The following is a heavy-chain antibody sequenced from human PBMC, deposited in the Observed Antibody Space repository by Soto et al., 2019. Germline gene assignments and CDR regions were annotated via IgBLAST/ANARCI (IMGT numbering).Heavy chain of an antibody. CDR1: GGSISSSSYY. D-gene: IGHD3-22*01. V-gene: IGHV4-39*01. J-gene: IGHJ4*02. CDR3: ARSYDSSGYPEGRNYFDY. CDR2: IYYSGST. Sequence: QLQLQESGPGLVKPSETLSLTCTVSGGSISSSSYYWGWIRQPPGKGLEWIGSIYYSGSTYYNPSLKSRVTISVDTSKNQFSLKLSSVTAADTAVYYCARSYDSSGYPEGRNYFDYWGQGTLVTVSS.